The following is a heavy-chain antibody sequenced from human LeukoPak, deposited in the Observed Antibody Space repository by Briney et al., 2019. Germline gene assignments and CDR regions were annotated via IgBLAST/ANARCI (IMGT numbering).Heavy chain of an antibody. Sequence: PGASLRPSCAASGFTFSSYAMSWVRQAPGKGLEWVSYISSSGSTIYYADSVKGRFTISRDNSKNTLYLQMNSLRAEDTAVYYCARVLVNWQDWGQGTLVTVSS. CDR1: GFTFSSYA. J-gene: IGHJ4*02. CDR2: ISSSGSTI. CDR3: ARVLVNWQD. D-gene: IGHD1-1*01. V-gene: IGHV3-23*01.